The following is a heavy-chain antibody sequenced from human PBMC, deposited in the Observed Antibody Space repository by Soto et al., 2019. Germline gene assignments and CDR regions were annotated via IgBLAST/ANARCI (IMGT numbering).Heavy chain of an antibody. CDR1: GFTSSTYG. J-gene: IGHJ6*02. D-gene: IGHD3-22*01. Sequence: GGSLRLSCAASGFTSSTYGMHWVRQAPGKGLEWVALIWYDGSNKYYGDSVKGRFTISRDNSKNTLYLQMNSLRGEDTAVYYCARGGYSESVGLDVWGQGTTVTVSS. V-gene: IGHV3-33*01. CDR3: ARGGYSESVGLDV. CDR2: IWYDGSNK.